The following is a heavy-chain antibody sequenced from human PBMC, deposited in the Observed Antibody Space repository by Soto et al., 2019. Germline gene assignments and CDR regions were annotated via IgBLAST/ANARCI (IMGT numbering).Heavy chain of an antibody. CDR3: TRDWDY. V-gene: IGHV3-49*03. Sequence: GGSLRLSCPASGFTLGDYAMVWFRQAPGKGLEWVGFIRSKAYGGTTEYAASVKGRFTISRDDSKSIAYLQMNSLKTEDTAVYYSTRDWDYWGQGTLVTVSS. J-gene: IGHJ4*02. CDR2: IRSKAYGGTT. CDR1: GFTLGDYA.